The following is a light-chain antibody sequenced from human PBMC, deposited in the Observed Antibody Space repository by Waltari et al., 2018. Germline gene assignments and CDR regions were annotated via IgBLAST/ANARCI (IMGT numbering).Light chain of an antibody. CDR3: HVRSNWPPVT. CDR2: DAS. Sequence: EIVLTQSPATLSLSPGERATLSCRASQSVKEYVAWYQQIPGQAPRLLIYDASNRATGIPARFSGSGSGTDFTLTISSLEPEDFAIYYCHVRSNWPPVTFGGGTKVEIK. CDR1: QSVKEY. V-gene: IGKV3-11*01. J-gene: IGKJ4*01.